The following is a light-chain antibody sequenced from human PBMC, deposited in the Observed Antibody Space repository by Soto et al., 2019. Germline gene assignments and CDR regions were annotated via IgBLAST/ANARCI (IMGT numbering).Light chain of an antibody. V-gene: IGLV2-8*01. J-gene: IGLJ2*01. CDR1: SSYVGGYNY. CDR3: SSFEASNNLL. CDR2: EVS. Sequence: QSALTQPPSASGSPGQSVTISCTGTSSYVGGYNYVSWYQQHPGKAPKLMIYEVSKRPSGVPDRFSGSKSGNTASLTVSGLQVEDEADYYCSSFEASNNLLFGGGTKVTVL.